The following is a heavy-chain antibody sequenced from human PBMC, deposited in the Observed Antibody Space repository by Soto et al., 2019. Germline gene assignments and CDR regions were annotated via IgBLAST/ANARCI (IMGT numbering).Heavy chain of an antibody. J-gene: IGHJ4*02. V-gene: IGHV3-21*01. CDR3: AREFGSSWRPYDH. D-gene: IGHD6-13*01. CDR1: GFTFSSYS. CDR2: ISSSSSYI. Sequence: LRLSCAASGFTFSSYSMNWVRQAPGKGLEWVSSISSSSSYIYYADSVKGRFTISRDNAKNSLYLQMNSLRAEDTAVYYCAREFGSSWRPYDHWGQGTLVTVSS.